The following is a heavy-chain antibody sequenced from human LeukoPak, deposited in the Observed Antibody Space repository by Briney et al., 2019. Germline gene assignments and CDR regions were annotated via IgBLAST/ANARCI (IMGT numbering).Heavy chain of an antibody. CDR2: IYTSGST. CDR1: GGSLSSDSFY. J-gene: IGHJ5*02. CDR3: ARVDYYGSGTYYDNWFDP. V-gene: IGHV4-61*02. Sequence: SETLSLTCTVSGGSLSSDSFYWSWIRQPAGKGLEWIGRIYTSGSTNYNPSLKSRVTISVDKSKNQFSLRLSSVTAADTAVYYCARVDYYGSGTYYDNWFDPWGQGTLVTVSS. D-gene: IGHD3-10*01.